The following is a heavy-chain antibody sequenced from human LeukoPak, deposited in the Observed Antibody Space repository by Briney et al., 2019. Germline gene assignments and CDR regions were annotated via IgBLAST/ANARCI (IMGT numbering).Heavy chain of an antibody. CDR1: GYTFTSYA. CDR2: INAGNGNT. Sequence: ASVKVSCKASGYTFTSYAMHWVRQAPGQRLEWMGWINAGNGNTKYSQEFQGRVTITRDTSASTAYMELSSLRSEDMAVYYCAAVGYCSGGSCYPPDYWGQGTLVTVSS. V-gene: IGHV1-3*03. CDR3: AAVGYCSGGSCYPPDY. D-gene: IGHD2-15*01. J-gene: IGHJ4*02.